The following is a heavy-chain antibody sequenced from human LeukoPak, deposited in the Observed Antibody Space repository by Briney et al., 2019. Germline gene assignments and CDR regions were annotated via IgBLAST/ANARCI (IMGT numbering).Heavy chain of an antibody. D-gene: IGHD3-16*01. CDR2: IKDDGSEI. CDR1: GFTFSSYA. Sequence: GGSLRLSCAASGFTFSSYAMSWVRQAPGKGLEWVANIKDDGSEIYYVDSVKGRFTISRDNAKNSLYLQMNSLRAEDTAVYYCVRRGNRWGDYWGQGTLVTVSS. J-gene: IGHJ4*02. CDR3: VRRGNRWGDY. V-gene: IGHV3-7*01.